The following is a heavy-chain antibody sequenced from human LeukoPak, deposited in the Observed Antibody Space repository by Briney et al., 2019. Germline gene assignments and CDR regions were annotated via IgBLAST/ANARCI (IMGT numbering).Heavy chain of an antibody. J-gene: IGHJ6*03. CDR3: ARGADDFWSGSTTQLRYYYYYMDV. D-gene: IGHD3-3*01. CDR2: IYYSGST. CDR1: GGSISSYY. Sequence: SETLSLTCTVSGGSISSYYWSWIRQPPGKGLEWIGYIYYSGSTNYNPSLKSRVTISVDTSKNQFSLKLSSVTAADTAVYYCARGADDFWSGSTTQLRYYYYYMDVWGKGTTVTVSS. V-gene: IGHV4-59*01.